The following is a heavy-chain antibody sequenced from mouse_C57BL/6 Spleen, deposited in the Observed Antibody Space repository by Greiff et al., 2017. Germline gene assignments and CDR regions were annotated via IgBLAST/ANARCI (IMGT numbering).Heavy chain of an antibody. CDR1: GYTFTSYW. Sequence: QVQLKQPGAELVKPGASVKLSCKASGYTFTSYWMHWVKQRPGQGLEWIGMIHPNSGSTNYNEKFKSKATLTVDKSSSTAYMQLSSLTSEDSAVYYCAEVPHWSYFDYWGQGTTLTVSS. J-gene: IGHJ2*01. CDR3: AEVPHWSYFDY. CDR2: IHPNSGST. V-gene: IGHV1-64*01. D-gene: IGHD4-1*01.